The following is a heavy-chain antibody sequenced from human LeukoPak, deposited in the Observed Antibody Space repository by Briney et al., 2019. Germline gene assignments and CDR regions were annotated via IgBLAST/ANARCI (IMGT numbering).Heavy chain of an antibody. V-gene: IGHV3-13*01. D-gene: IGHD3-3*01. CDR2: IGTAGDT. J-gene: IGHJ4*02. CDR1: GFTFSSYD. Sequence: GSLRLSCAASGFTFSSYDMRWVRQIKGKGLEWVSAIGTAGDTYYAGSVKGRFTISREDARNSLYLQMNNLRVGDTAVYYCVRGARERGFASWGQGTLVTVSS. CDR3: VRGARERGFAS.